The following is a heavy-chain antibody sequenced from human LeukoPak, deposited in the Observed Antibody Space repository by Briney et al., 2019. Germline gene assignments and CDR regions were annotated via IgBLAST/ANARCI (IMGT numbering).Heavy chain of an antibody. CDR3: ALADVAAFDI. CDR1: GASISFYY. J-gene: IGHJ3*02. D-gene: IGHD5-12*01. CDR2: ISYSGST. V-gene: IGHV4-59*01. Sequence: PSATLSLTCPVSGASISFYYWSWIRQPPGKGLEWIGYISYSGSTNYNPSLKSRVTISVDTSKNHFSLKLSSVTAADTAVYYCALADVAAFDIWGQGTMVTVSS.